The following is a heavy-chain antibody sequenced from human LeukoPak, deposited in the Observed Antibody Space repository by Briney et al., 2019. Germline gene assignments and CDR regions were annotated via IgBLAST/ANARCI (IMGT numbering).Heavy chain of an antibody. CDR2: IIPILGIA. V-gene: IGHV1-69*04. D-gene: IGHD5-24*01. CDR1: GGTFSSYA. Sequence: ASVEVSCKASGGTFSSYAISWVRRAPGQGLEWMGRIIPILGIANYAQKFQGRVTITADKSTSTAYMELSSLRSEDTAVYYCARVREAYGMDVWGQGTTVTVSS. J-gene: IGHJ6*02. CDR3: ARVREAYGMDV.